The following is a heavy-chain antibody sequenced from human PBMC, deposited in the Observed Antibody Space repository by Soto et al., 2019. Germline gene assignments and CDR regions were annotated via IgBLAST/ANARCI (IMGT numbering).Heavy chain of an antibody. Sequence: PSETLSLTCNVSGASISSGDYYWSWIRQPPGKGLEWIGYIYYSGSTYYNPSLKSRVTISVDTSKNQFSLKLSSVTAADTAVYYCARTYYYDSSGYGFDPWGQGTLVTVSS. D-gene: IGHD3-22*01. CDR1: GASISSGDYY. J-gene: IGHJ5*02. V-gene: IGHV4-30-4*01. CDR2: IYYSGST. CDR3: ARTYYYDSSGYGFDP.